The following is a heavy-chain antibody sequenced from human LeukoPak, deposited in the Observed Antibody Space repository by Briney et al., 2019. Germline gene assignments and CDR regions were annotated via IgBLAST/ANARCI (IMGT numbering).Heavy chain of an antibody. Sequence: GGSLRLSCAASGFTFSSSAMSWVRQPPGKGLEWVSGISGSGGTTYYADSVKGRFTISRDDSKNTLYLQMNSLRAEDTAVYYCANRGYNYGLDAFDIWGQGTMVTVSS. CDR1: GFTFSSSA. V-gene: IGHV3-23*01. D-gene: IGHD5-18*01. J-gene: IGHJ3*02. CDR3: ANRGYNYGLDAFDI. CDR2: ISGSGGTT.